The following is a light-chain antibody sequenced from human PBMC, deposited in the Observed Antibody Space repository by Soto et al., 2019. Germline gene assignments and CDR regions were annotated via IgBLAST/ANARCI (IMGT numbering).Light chain of an antibody. CDR3: SSFTGASTI. CDR2: EVT. CDR1: SSDVGGYNY. Sequence: QSALTQPPSASGSPGQSVTISCTGTSSDVGGYNYASWYQQHPGKAPKLVIYEVTKRPSGVPDRFSGSKSGNTASLTVSGLQAEDEADYYCSSFTGASTIFGTGTKLTVL. J-gene: IGLJ1*01. V-gene: IGLV2-8*01.